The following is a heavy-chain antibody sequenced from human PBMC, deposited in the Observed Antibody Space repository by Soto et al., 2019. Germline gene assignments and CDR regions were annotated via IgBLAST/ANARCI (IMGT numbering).Heavy chain of an antibody. CDR2: LSWNGVTI. Sequence: EVQLVESGGDLVQPGRSLRLSCAASGLTFDDYAMHWVRQVPGKGLQWVSGLSWNGVTIGYAASVKGRFTISRDNAKKSLYLQMNGVRPDDTALYYCAASRAYDSSDYSGFHYGMDGWGRGTTVTVS. J-gene: IGHJ6*02. CDR1: GLTFDDYA. CDR3: AASRAYDSSDYSGFHYGMDG. D-gene: IGHD3-22*01. V-gene: IGHV3-9*01.